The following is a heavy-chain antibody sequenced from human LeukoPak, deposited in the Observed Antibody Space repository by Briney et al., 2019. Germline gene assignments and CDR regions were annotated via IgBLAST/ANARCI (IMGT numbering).Heavy chain of an antibody. D-gene: IGHD3-22*01. CDR1: GFTFSSYS. CDR2: ISSSSSYI. V-gene: IGHV3-21*03. CDR3: TTGFKVLLGLSSGYTHAIDY. J-gene: IGHJ4*02. Sequence: GGSLRLSCAASGFTFSSYSMNWVRQAPGKGLEWVSSISSSSSYIYYADSVKGRFTISRDNAKNSLYLQMNSLKTEDTAVYYCTTGFKVLLGLSSGYTHAIDYWGQGTLVTVSS.